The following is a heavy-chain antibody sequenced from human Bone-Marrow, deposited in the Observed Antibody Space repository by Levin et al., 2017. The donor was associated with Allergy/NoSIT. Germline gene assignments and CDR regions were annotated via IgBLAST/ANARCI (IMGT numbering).Heavy chain of an antibody. V-gene: IGHV3-33*01. CDR2: IWYDGSNS. Sequence: PGGSLRLSCAASGFPFTAYGMHWVRQAPGKGLDWVASIWYDGSNSYYRDSVKGRFTISRDNSENTLYLQMTSLRAEDTAVYYCARVRRTRAAAGPGAFDLWGQGTMVTVSS. D-gene: IGHD6-13*01. CDR1: GFPFTAYG. J-gene: IGHJ3*01. CDR3: ARVRRTRAAAGPGAFDL.